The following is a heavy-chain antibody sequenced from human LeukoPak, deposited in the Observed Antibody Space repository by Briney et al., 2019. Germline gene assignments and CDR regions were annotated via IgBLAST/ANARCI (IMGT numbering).Heavy chain of an antibody. CDR1: GYTFTSYG. CDR3: ARESGYITGAHDY. D-gene: IGHD1-20*01. J-gene: IGHJ4*02. V-gene: IGHV1-2*02. CDR2: INPNSGGT. Sequence: ASVKVSCKASGYTFTSYGISWVRQAPGQGLEWMGWINPNSGGTNYAQKFQGRVTMTRDTSISTAYMELSRLRSDDTAVYYCARESGYITGAHDYWGQGTLVTVSS.